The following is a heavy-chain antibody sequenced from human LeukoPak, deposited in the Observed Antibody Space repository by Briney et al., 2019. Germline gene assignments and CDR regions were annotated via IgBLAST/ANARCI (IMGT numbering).Heavy chain of an antibody. CDR2: ISYDGSNK. D-gene: IGHD6-19*01. CDR1: GFTFTSYG. Sequence: GRSLRLSCAASGFTFTSYGMHWVRQAPGKGLEWVAVISYDGSNKYYADSVKGRFTISRDNSKNTLYLQMNSLRAEDTAVYYCAGIAVAGTRGFDYWAHGTLVTVSS. J-gene: IGHJ4*01. V-gene: IGHV3-30*03. CDR3: AGIAVAGTRGFDY.